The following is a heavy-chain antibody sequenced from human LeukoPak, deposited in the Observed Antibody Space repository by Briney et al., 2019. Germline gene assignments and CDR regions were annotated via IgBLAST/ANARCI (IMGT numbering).Heavy chain of an antibody. Sequence: GGSLRLSCAASGFTFSNYALSWVRQAPGKGLEWVSVINNSGGSTDYADSVKGRFTISRDNSRHTLYLQMNSLTDEDTAVYYCATGWGYSSSWYPRRPGVYFDYWGQGTLVTVSS. V-gene: IGHV3-23*01. CDR2: INNSGGST. J-gene: IGHJ4*02. CDR3: ATGWGYSSSWYPRRPGVYFDY. CDR1: GFTFSNYA. D-gene: IGHD6-13*01.